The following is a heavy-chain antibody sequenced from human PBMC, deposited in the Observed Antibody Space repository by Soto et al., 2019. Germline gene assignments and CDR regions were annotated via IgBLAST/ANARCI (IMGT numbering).Heavy chain of an antibody. Sequence: EVQLVESGGGLVQPGGSLRLSCAASGFTFSSYSMNWVRQAPGKGLEWVSYISSSSSTIYYADSMKGRFTISRDNAKNSLDLQMNSLRAEDTAVYYCARRGDYYHHMDVWGKGTTVTVSS. CDR1: GFTFSSYS. J-gene: IGHJ6*03. V-gene: IGHV3-48*01. CDR3: ARRGDYYHHMDV. CDR2: ISSSSSTI.